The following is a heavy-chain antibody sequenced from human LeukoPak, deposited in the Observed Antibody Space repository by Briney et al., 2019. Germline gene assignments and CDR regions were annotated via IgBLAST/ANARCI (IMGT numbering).Heavy chain of an antibody. V-gene: IGHV4-39*07. Sequence: PSETLSLTCTVSGGSISSGSYYWGWIRQPPGKGLEWFGSIYYSGSTYYNPSLKSRVTISVDTSKNQFSLKLSSVTAADTAVYYCARGLPVPLRYFVAPNWFDPWGQGTLVTVSS. D-gene: IGHD3-9*01. CDR2: IYYSGST. J-gene: IGHJ5*02. CDR3: ARGLPVPLRYFVAPNWFDP. CDR1: GGSISSGSYY.